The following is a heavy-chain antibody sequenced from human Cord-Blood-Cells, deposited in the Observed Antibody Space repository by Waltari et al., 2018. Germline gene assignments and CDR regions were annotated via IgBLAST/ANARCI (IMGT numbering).Heavy chain of an antibody. Sequence: QVQLQQWGAGLLKPSETLSLTCAVYGGSFSGYYWSWIRQPPGKGLEWIGEINHSGSTNYNPTLKSRVTISVDTSKNQFSLKRSSVTAADTAVYYCATRYSGSYYAFDIWGQGTMVTVSS. D-gene: IGHD1-26*01. J-gene: IGHJ3*02. CDR3: ATRYSGSYYAFDI. CDR2: INHSGST. V-gene: IGHV4-34*01. CDR1: GGSFSGYY.